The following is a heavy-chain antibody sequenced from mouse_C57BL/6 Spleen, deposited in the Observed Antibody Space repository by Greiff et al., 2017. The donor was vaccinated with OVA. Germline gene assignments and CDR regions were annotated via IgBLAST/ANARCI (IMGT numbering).Heavy chain of an antibody. Sequence: EVKLVESGGDLVKPGGSLKLSCAASGFTFSSYGMSWVRQTPDKRLEWVATISSGGSYTYYPDSVKGRFTISRDNAKNTLYLQMSSLKSEDTAMYYGARHDGYYAAYWGQGTLVTVSA. CDR2: ISSGGSYT. CDR3: ARHDGYYAAY. J-gene: IGHJ3*01. V-gene: IGHV5-6*01. D-gene: IGHD2-3*01. CDR1: GFTFSSYG.